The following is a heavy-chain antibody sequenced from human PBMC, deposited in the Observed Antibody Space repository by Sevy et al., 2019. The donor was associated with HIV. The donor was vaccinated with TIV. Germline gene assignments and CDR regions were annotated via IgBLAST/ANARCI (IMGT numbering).Heavy chain of an antibody. Sequence: SETLSLTCTVSGGSISSGGYYWSWIRQHPGKGLEWIGYIYYSGSTYYNPSLKSRVTISVDTSKNQFSLKLSSVTAAETAVYYCARDSILGLFYWGQGTLVTVSS. D-gene: IGHD2-21*01. J-gene: IGHJ4*02. CDR3: ARDSILGLFY. CDR1: GGSISSGGYY. CDR2: IYYSGST. V-gene: IGHV4-31*03.